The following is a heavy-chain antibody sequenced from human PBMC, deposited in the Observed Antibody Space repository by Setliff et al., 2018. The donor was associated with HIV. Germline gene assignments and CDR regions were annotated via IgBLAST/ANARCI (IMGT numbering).Heavy chain of an antibody. V-gene: IGHV4-4*02. J-gene: IGHJ5*02. D-gene: IGHD5-12*01. Sequence: PSETLSLTCAVSGGPLNSRNWWSWVRQPPGKGLEWIGEVFHSGSANSNASLRSRVMISVDTSKNQFSLKLSSVTAADTAVYYCARDFKRYNSPCRFDPWGPGTLVTVSS. CDR1: GGPLNSRNW. CDR2: VFHSGSA. CDR3: ARDFKRYNSPCRFDP.